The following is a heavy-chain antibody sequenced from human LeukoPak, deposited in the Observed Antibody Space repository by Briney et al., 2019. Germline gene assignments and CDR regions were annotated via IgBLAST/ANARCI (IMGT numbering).Heavy chain of an antibody. J-gene: IGHJ2*01. Sequence: PGGSLRLSCVASGFSFRSYSMNWVRQAPGKGLEWVSAINDNSYYIYYADSVKGRFTISRDNSKNTLYLQMNSLRAEDTAVYYCAREANDFWSGPGYWYFDLWGHGTLVTVSS. CDR1: GFSFRSYS. D-gene: IGHD3-3*01. CDR2: INDNSYYI. V-gene: IGHV3-21*01. CDR3: AREANDFWSGPGYWYFDL.